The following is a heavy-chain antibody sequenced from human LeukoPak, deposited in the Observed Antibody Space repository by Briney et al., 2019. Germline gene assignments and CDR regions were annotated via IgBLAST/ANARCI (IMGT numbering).Heavy chain of an antibody. D-gene: IGHD3-22*01. CDR1: GYTFTGYY. V-gene: IGHV1-2*02. J-gene: IGHJ5*02. Sequence: ASVKVSCKASGYTFTGYYMHWVRQAPGQGLEWMGWINPNSGGTNYAQKFQGRVTMTRDTSISTAYMELSRLRSDDTAVYYCARDSPPFKDYYDSSGYLNWFDPWGQGTLVTVSS. CDR3: ARDSPPFKDYYDSSGYLNWFDP. CDR2: INPNSGGT.